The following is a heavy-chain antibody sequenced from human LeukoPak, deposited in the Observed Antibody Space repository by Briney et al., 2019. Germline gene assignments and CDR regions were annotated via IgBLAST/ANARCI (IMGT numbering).Heavy chain of an antibody. Sequence: SETLSLTCTVSGGSISSYYWSWIRQPPGKELEWIGYINYSGSTNYNPSLKSRVTISVDKSKNQFSLKLSSVTAADTAVYYCARHRMRYYYGSGAFDYWGQGTLVTVSS. CDR3: ARHRMRYYYGSGAFDY. CDR2: INYSGST. CDR1: GGSISSYY. V-gene: IGHV4-59*08. D-gene: IGHD3-10*01. J-gene: IGHJ4*02.